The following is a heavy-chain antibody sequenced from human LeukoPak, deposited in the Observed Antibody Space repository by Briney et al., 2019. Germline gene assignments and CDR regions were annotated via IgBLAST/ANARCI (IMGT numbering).Heavy chain of an antibody. CDR2: ISGSGGST. D-gene: IGHD1-26*01. J-gene: IGHJ4*02. CDR3: AKDGSYLPGHFDY. CDR1: GFTFSSYA. V-gene: IGHV3-23*01. Sequence: ETGGSLRLSCAASGFTFSSYAMSWVRQAPGKGLEWVSAISGSGGSTYYADSVKGRFTISRDNSKNTLYLQMNSLRAEDTAVYYCAKDGSYLPGHFDYWGQGTLVTVSS.